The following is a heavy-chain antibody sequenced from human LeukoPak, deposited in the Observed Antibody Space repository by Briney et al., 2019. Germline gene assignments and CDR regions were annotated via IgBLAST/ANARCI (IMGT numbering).Heavy chain of an antibody. Sequence: PGGSLSLSCAASGFTFSSYSMNWVRQAPGKALEWVSSISSSSSYIHSADSVRGRFAFSRDNAQHSLYLHMHPLRSEDTPVYYSVIDEWGDAFDSSRERTIVTVFS. CDR1: GFTFSSYS. CDR2: ISSSSSYI. D-gene: IGHD1-26*01. CDR3: VIDEWGDAFDS. V-gene: IGHV3-21*01. J-gene: IGHJ3*02.